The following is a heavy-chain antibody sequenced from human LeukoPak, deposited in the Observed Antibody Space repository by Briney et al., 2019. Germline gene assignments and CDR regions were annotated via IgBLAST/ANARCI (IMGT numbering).Heavy chain of an antibody. D-gene: IGHD2-2*03. CDR3: ARAQTGYCSSTSCYVFDY. Sequence: ASVKVSCKASGGTFSSYAISWVRQAPGQGLEWMGGIIPIFGTANYAQKFQGRVTITADESTSTAYMELSSLRFEDTAVYYCARAQTGYCSSTSCYVFDYWGQGTLVTVSS. J-gene: IGHJ4*02. CDR2: IIPIFGTA. CDR1: GGTFSSYA. V-gene: IGHV1-69*13.